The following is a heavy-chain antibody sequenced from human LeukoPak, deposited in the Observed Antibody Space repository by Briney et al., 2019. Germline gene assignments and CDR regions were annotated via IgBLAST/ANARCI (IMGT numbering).Heavy chain of an antibody. J-gene: IGHJ4*02. CDR3: VRSAEGGYNYCH. D-gene: IGHD5-18*01. CDR2: IYPRDSDT. CDR1: GYSFTSHW. V-gene: IGHV5-51*01. Sequence: GESLKISCKGSGYSFTSHWIGWVRQMAGEGLEWVGIIYPRDSDTRYGASFQGQVTISADKSISTAYLQWTGLKASDTAMYYCVRSAEGGYNYCHWGQGTLVTVSS.